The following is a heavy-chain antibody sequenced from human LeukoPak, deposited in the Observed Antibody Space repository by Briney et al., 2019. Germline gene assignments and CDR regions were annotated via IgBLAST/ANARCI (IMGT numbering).Heavy chain of an antibody. CDR3: ATYDYGGNSDAFDI. CDR2: IYHSGST. V-gene: IGHV4-4*02. CDR1: GFTFTNYGM. Sequence: PGGSLRLSCAASGFTFTNYGMSWVRQPPGKGLEWIGEIYHSGSTNYNPSLKSRVTISVDKSKNQFSLKLSSVTAADTAVYYCATYDYGGNSDAFDIWGQGTMVTVSS. D-gene: IGHD4-23*01. J-gene: IGHJ3*02.